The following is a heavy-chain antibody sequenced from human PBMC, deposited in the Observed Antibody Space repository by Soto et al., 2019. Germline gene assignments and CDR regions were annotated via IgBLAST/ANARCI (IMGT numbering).Heavy chain of an antibody. J-gene: IGHJ4*02. CDR2: ISGSGGST. D-gene: IGHD5-12*01. Sequence: GGSLRLSCAASGFTFSSYAMSWVRQAPGKGLEWVSAISGSGGSTYYADSVKGRFTISRDNSKNTLYLQMNSLRAEDTAVYYCAKSAIVATIKGNYFDYWGQGTLVTVSS. V-gene: IGHV3-23*01. CDR3: AKSAIVATIKGNYFDY. CDR1: GFTFSSYA.